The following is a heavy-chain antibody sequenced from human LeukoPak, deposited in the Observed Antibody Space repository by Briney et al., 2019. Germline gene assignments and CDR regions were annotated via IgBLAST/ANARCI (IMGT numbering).Heavy chain of an antibody. Sequence: GGSLRLSCVGSGFNFSDYYMSWIRQAPGKGLEWISYISPNDVNRYYVDSVKGRFTVSRDNAKNSLYLQMNSLRTEDTAIYYCAAVGEWLSNAFNTWGQGTLVTVSA. D-gene: IGHD3-3*01. CDR3: AAVGEWLSNAFNT. V-gene: IGHV3-11*01. CDR1: GFNFSDYY. CDR2: ISPNDVNR. J-gene: IGHJ3*02.